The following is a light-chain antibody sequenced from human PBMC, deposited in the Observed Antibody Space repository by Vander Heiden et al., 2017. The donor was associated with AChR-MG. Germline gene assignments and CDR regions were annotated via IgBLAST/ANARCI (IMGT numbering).Light chain of an antibody. CDR3: QQTYSTPWT. J-gene: IGKJ1*01. CDR1: QSIRTF. CDR2: LTS. V-gene: IGKV1-39*01. Sequence: IQLTQPPSTLSASIGDIVNITCRASQSIRTFLNWYQQKPGKAPNLLMYLTSTLQSGVPSRFTGSGSGTDFTLTINNIQPEDFASYFCQQTYSTPWTFGLGTKVEIK.